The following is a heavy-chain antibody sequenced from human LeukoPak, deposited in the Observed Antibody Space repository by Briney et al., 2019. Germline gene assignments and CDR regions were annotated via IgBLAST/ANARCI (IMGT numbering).Heavy chain of an antibody. J-gene: IGHJ4*02. CDR2: IKSGGSAT. CDR3: ARGFSYNHFDY. CDR1: GFTFRTYW. V-gene: IGHV3-74*01. D-gene: IGHD5-24*01. Sequence: GGSLRLSCAASGFTFRTYWMHWVRQAPGKGLVWVSHIKSGGSATTYADSVKGRFTISRDNAKNTLYLQMNSLRAEDTAVYYCARGFSYNHFDYWGQGTLVTVSS.